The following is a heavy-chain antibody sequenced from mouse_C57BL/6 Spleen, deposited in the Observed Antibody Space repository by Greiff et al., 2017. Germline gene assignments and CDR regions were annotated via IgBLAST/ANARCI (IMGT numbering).Heavy chain of an antibody. CDR2: ISDGGSYT. Sequence: EVKLVESGGGLVKPGGSLKLSCAASGFTFSSYAMSWVRQTPEKRLEWVATISDGGSYTYYPDNVKGRFTISRDNAKNNLYLHMSHLKSEDTAMYYCARESTTVVATWYFDVWGTGTTVTVSS. D-gene: IGHD1-1*01. J-gene: IGHJ1*03. CDR1: GFTFSSYA. V-gene: IGHV5-4*01. CDR3: ARESTTVVATWYFDV.